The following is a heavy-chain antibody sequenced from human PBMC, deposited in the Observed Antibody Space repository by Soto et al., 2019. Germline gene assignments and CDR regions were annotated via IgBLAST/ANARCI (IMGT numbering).Heavy chain of an antibody. CDR1: GGTFSSYT. D-gene: IGHD6-19*01. Sequence: QVQLVQSGAEVKKPGSSVKVSCKASGGTFSSYTISWVRQAPGQGLEWMGRIIPILGIANYAQKFQGRVTITADKSPSTAYMELSSLRSEDTAVYYCASGRYSSGWLIDYWGQGTLVTVSS. CDR3: ASGRYSSGWLIDY. V-gene: IGHV1-69*02. CDR2: IIPILGIA. J-gene: IGHJ4*02.